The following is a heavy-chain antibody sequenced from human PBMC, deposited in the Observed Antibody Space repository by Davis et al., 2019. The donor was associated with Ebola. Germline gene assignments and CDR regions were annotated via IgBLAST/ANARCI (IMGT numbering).Heavy chain of an antibody. V-gene: IGHV1-69*13. J-gene: IGHJ6*02. CDR1: GGTFSNYI. D-gene: IGHD3-22*01. CDR3: AKSYYFDISGHYDGQGHGMDV. Sequence: SVKVSCKVSGGTFSNYIITWVRQAPGQGLEWMGGIISMFRRANYAEKFEDRVTITVDESANIVYMELRRLTSDDTAVYYCAKSYYFDISGHYDGQGHGMDVWGQGTTVTVSS. CDR2: IISMFRRA.